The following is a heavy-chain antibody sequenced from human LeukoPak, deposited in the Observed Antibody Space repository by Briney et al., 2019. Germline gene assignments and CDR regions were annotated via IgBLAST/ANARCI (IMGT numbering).Heavy chain of an antibody. Sequence: GASVKVSCKASGYTFTSYGISWVRQAPGQGLEWMGWISAYNGNTNYAQKLQGRVTMTTDTSTSTAYMELRSLRSDDTAVYYCARDQGAGSWYTAHPDPLDYWGQGTLITVSS. D-gene: IGHD2-2*02. J-gene: IGHJ4*02. V-gene: IGHV1-18*01. CDR2: ISAYNGNT. CDR1: GYTFTSYG. CDR3: ARDQGAGSWYTAHPDPLDY.